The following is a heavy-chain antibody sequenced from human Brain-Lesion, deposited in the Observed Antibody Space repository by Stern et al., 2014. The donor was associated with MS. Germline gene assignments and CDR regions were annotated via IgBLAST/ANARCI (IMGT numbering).Heavy chain of an antibody. D-gene: IGHD3-3*01. CDR3: ARDQRGITIFGVVTDYYYLGMDV. CDR2: INPNNGGT. Sequence: QVQLVQSGAEVKKPGASVKVSCKTSGYIFTGYYIHWVRQAPGQGLEWMAWINPNNGGTKDAQKLQGRVTMSRDTSISTAYVELSSLTSDDTAVYYCARDQRGITIFGVVTDYYYLGMDVWGQGTTVTVSS. CDR1: GYIFTGYY. V-gene: IGHV1-2*02. J-gene: IGHJ6*02.